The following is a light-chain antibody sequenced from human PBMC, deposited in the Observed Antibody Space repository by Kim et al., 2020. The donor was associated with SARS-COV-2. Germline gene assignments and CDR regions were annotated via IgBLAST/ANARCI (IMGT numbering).Light chain of an antibody. J-gene: IGKJ4*01. CDR2: AAS. Sequence: ASIGDRVTITCRASQGITNYLAWYQQKPGKVPMLLIYAASALQSGVPSRFSGSGSATDFTLNISNLQPEDVATYYCQKYNSVPLTFGGGTKVDIK. CDR3: QKYNSVPLT. V-gene: IGKV1-27*01. CDR1: QGITNY.